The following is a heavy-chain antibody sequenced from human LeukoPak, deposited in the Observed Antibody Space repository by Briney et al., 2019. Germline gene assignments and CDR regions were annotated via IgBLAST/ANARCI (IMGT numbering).Heavy chain of an antibody. CDR3: ASDLSAGF. J-gene: IGHJ4*02. CDR1: GFTFSTSA. CDR2: ISNDGSSK. V-gene: IGHV3-30*01. Sequence: PGGSLRLSCAASGFTFSTSAMQWVRQAPGKGVEWVAVISNDGSSKYYADSGKGRFTISIDDSKNTLYLQMNSLRAEVTAVYYCASDLSAGFWGQGTLVTVSS.